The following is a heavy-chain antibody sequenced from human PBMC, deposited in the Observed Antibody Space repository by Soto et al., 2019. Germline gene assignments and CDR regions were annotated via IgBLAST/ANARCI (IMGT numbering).Heavy chain of an antibody. D-gene: IGHD3-22*01. CDR2: ISYDGSNK. CDR3: EKDYQDSSGSRGIILMRDFYYGIDY. J-gene: IGHJ4*01. Sequence: PGGSLRLSCAASGFTFSSYGMHWVRQAPGKGLEWVAVISYDGSNKYYADSVKGRFTISRDNSKNTLYLQMNSLRAEDTAVYYCEKDYQDSSGSRGIILMRDFYYGIDYWGQGTLVTVYS. CDR1: GFTFSSYG. V-gene: IGHV3-30*18.